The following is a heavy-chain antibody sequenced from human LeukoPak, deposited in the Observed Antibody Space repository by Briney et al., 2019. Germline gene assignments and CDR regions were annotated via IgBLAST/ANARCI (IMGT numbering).Heavy chain of an antibody. V-gene: IGHV3-23*01. CDR2: ISGSSGST. CDR1: GFTFSSYA. CDR3: ARGGSGNFYY. J-gene: IGHJ4*02. D-gene: IGHD1-26*01. Sequence: RPAGSLRLSCAASGFTFSSYAMSWVRQAPGKGLEWVSAISGSSGSTYYADSVKGRFTISRDNSKNTLYLQMTGLRAEDTAVYYCARGGSGNFYYWGQGTLVTVSS.